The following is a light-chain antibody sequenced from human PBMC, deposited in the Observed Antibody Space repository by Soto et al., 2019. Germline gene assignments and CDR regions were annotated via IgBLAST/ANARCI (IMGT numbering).Light chain of an antibody. CDR3: QQTNIFPYT. J-gene: IGKJ2*01. CDR1: QGISSR. CDR2: DAS. Sequence: DIQMTQSPSSVSASVGDRVIITFRASQGISSRLASYQQKPGKGPNPLIYDASILHSEVQSRFSGSGSGTDFILTISSLQPEDFANYYCQQTNIFPYTFGQGTKLEIK. V-gene: IGKV1-12*01.